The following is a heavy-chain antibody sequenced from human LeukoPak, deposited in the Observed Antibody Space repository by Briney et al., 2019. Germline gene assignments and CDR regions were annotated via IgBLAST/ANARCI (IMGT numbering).Heavy chain of an antibody. CDR2: IYSDGTT. D-gene: IGHD6-6*01. CDR3: ARGSVDSSSSPFDY. V-gene: IGHV3-66*01. Sequence: GGSLRLSCAVSGFTVSRNYMSWVRQAPGKGLEWVSVIYSDGTTYYADSVRGRSTLSRDDSKNTLYLQINRLRAEDTAVYYCARGSVDSSSSPFDYWGQGTLVTVSS. CDR1: GFTVSRNY. J-gene: IGHJ4*02.